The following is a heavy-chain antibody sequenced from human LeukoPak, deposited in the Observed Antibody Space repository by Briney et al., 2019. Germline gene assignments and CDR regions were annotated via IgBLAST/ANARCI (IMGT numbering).Heavy chain of an antibody. Sequence: QASQTLSLTCTVSGGSISSGGYYWSWIRQHPGKGLVWIGYIYYSGSTYYNPSLKSRVTISVDTSKNQFSLKLSSVTAADTAVYYCARGRTYYYGSGSPNGFDYWGQGTLVTVSS. J-gene: IGHJ4*02. D-gene: IGHD3-10*01. CDR3: ARGRTYYYGSGSPNGFDY. V-gene: IGHV4-31*03. CDR1: GGSISSGGYY. CDR2: IYYSGST.